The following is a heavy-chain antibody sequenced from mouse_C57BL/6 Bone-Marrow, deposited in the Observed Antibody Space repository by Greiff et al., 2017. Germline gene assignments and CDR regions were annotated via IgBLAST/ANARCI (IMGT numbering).Heavy chain of an antibody. CDR3: TTSRYFDV. CDR2: IDPENGDT. Sequence: EVKLMESGAELVRPGASVKLSCTASGFNIKDDYMHWVKQRPEQGLEWIGWIDPENGDTEYASKFQGKATITADTSSNTAYLQLRSLTSEHTAVYYCTTSRYFDVWGTETTVTVSS. V-gene: IGHV14-4*01. J-gene: IGHJ1*03. CDR1: GFNIKDDY.